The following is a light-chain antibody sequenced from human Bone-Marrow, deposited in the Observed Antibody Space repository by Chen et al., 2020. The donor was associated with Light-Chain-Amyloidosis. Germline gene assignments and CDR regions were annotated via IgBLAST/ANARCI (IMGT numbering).Light chain of an antibody. CDR3: QVWDRSSDRPV. CDR1: NIGSTS. CDR2: DDS. Sequence: SYVLTQPSSVSGAPGQTATIAWGGNNIGSTSVHWYQQTPGQATLRVVYDDSDRPAGIPERLSGSNSGNTATLTISRVEAGDEADYYFQVWDRSSDRPVFGGGTKLTVL. J-gene: IGLJ3*02. V-gene: IGLV3-21*02.